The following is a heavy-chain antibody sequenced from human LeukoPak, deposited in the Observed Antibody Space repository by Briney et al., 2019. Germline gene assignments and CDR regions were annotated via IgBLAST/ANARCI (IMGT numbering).Heavy chain of an antibody. V-gene: IGHV1-2*06. CDR1: GYTFTGYY. CDR3: ARVRSPRFGELSLDY. J-gene: IGHJ4*02. Sequence: GASVKVSCKASGYTFTGYYMHWVRQAPGQGLEWMGRINPYSGGTNYAQKFQGRVTMTRDTSISTAYMELSRLRSDDTAVYSCARVRSPRFGELSLDYWGQGTLVIVSS. D-gene: IGHD3-10*01. CDR2: INPYSGGT.